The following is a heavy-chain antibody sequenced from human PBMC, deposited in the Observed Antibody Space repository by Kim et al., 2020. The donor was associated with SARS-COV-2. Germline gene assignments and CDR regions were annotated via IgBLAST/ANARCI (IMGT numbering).Heavy chain of an antibody. J-gene: IGHJ6*02. CDR1: GFTVSSNY. CDR2: IYSGGST. Sequence: GGSLRLSCAASGFTVSSNYMSWVRQAPGKGLEWVSVIYSGGSTYYADSVKGRFTISRDNSKNTLYLQMNSLIAEDTAMYYCARDYCSGGSCYPPSYYYYGMDVCGQGTTVTVSS. V-gene: IGHV3-53*01. CDR3: ARDYCSGGSCYPPSYYYYGMDV. D-gene: IGHD2-15*01.